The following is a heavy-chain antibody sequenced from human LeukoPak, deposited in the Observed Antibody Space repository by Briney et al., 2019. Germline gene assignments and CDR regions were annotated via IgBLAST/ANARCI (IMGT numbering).Heavy chain of an antibody. D-gene: IGHD1-1*01. CDR3: AECSSGFDS. J-gene: IGHJ4*02. Sequence: PGGSLRLSCAASGFTFSSYAMSWVRQAPGKGLEWVSAISGSGRGGCTYYADSVKGRFTISRDNSKNTLYLQMNSLRAEDTAVYYCAECSSGFDSWGQGTLVTVSS. CDR2: ISGSGRGGCT. CDR1: GFTFSSYA. V-gene: IGHV3-23*01.